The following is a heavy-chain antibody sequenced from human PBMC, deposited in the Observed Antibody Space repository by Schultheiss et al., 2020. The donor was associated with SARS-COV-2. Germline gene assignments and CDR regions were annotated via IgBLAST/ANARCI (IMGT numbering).Heavy chain of an antibody. CDR1: GGSISSYY. J-gene: IGHJ6*02. Sequence: SQTLSLTCTVSGGSISSYYWSWIRQPAGKGLEWIGRIYTSGSTNYNPSLKSRVTISVDTSKNQFSLKVTSVTAADTAVYYCAREPSAVAGTGDYYYYYGMDVWGQGTTVTVSS. CDR2: IYTSGST. D-gene: IGHD6-19*01. V-gene: IGHV4-4*07. CDR3: AREPSAVAGTGDYYYYYGMDV.